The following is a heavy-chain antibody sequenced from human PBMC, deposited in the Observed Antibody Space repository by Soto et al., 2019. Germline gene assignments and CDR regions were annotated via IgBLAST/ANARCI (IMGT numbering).Heavy chain of an antibody. Sequence: QVQLVQSGAEVKKPGSSVKVSCKASGGTFSSYAISWVRQAPGQGLEWMGGIIPISGTVKYAQNFQGRVTITADESTSTVYMEMSSLRSEDTAVYYCAAGGYSGYDYCHWFDPWGQGTLVTVSS. CDR3: AAGGYSGYDYCHWFDP. J-gene: IGHJ5*02. D-gene: IGHD5-12*01. CDR2: IIPISGTV. CDR1: GGTFSSYA. V-gene: IGHV1-69*01.